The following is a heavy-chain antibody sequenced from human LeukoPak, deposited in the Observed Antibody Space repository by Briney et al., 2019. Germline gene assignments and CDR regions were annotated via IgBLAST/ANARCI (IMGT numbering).Heavy chain of an antibody. Sequence: LERLSLTCAVIGMSFNGFFCTWLRQSPGQGRGWIGEINYIGHTNYNASLKSRVTISLDTSQKQFSLKLTSVTAADTAVYYCARGEGNDYVWGSFYYYLDVWGKGTAVTVSS. D-gene: IGHD3-16*01. CDR1: GMSFNGFF. CDR3: ARGEGNDYVWGSFYYYLDV. J-gene: IGHJ6*03. V-gene: IGHV4-34*01. CDR2: INYIGHT.